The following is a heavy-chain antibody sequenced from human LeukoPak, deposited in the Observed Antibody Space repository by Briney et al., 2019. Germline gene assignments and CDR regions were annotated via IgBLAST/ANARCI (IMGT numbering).Heavy chain of an antibody. J-gene: IGHJ5*02. D-gene: IGHD2-2*01. CDR2: IYISGST. Sequence: SETLSLTCTVSGGSISSGSYYWSWIRQPAGKGLEWIGRIYISGSTNYNPSLNSRATISVDTSKNQFSLKMSSVTAADTAVYYCARAPSMPRFDPWGQGTLVTVSS. CDR3: ARAPSMPRFDP. CDR1: GGSISSGSYY. V-gene: IGHV4-61*02.